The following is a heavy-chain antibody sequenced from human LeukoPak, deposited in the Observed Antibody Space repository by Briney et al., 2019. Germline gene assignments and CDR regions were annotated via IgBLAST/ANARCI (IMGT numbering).Heavy chain of an antibody. CDR2: IYYSGST. CDR1: GGSISSSSYY. CDR3: AREGIAAAGSDDY. D-gene: IGHD6-13*01. Sequence: SETLSLTCTVSGGSISSSSYYWGWIRQPPGKGLEWIGSIYYSGSTYYNPSLKSRVTISVDTSKNQFSLKLSSVTAADTAVYYCAREGIAAAGSDDYWGQGTLVTVSS. V-gene: IGHV4-39*07. J-gene: IGHJ4*02.